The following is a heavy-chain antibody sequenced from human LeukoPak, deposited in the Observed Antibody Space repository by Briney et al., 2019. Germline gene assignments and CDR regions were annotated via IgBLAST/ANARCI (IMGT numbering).Heavy chain of an antibody. CDR3: ARGGSHYLAGDYYGMDV. Sequence: GGSLRLSCAASGFTFSDYYMSWIRQAPGKGLECVAYISSSGSTIYYADSVKGRFTISRDNAKNSLYLQMNSLRAEDTAVYYCARGGSHYLAGDYYGMDVWGQGTTVTVSS. V-gene: IGHV3-11*01. J-gene: IGHJ6*02. CDR1: GFTFSDYY. CDR2: ISSSGSTI. D-gene: IGHD1-26*01.